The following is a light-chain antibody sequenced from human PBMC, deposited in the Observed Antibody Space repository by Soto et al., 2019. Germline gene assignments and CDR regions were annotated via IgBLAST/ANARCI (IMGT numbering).Light chain of an antibody. CDR3: QQSYSPSIT. Sequence: DLAMTKSPCSTFASVGDQVSITCRASQSISSYLNWYQQKPGKAPKLLIYAASSLQSGVPSRFSGSGSGTDFTLTISRLQPEDFATYYCQQSYSPSITFGQGTRLEIK. CDR1: QSISSY. V-gene: IGKV1-39*01. J-gene: IGKJ5*01. CDR2: AAS.